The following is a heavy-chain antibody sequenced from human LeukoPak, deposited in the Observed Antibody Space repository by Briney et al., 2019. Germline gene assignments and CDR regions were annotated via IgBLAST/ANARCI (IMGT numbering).Heavy chain of an antibody. CDR3: ARNGIAAAPDYFDY. Sequence: PGGSLRLSCAASGFTVSSNYMSWVRQAPGKGLEWVSVIYSGGSTYYADSVKGRFTISRDNSKNTLYLQMNSLRAEDTAVYYCARNGIAAAPDYFDYWGQGTLVTVSS. J-gene: IGHJ4*02. CDR1: GFTVSSNY. V-gene: IGHV3-66*01. CDR2: IYSGGST. D-gene: IGHD6-13*01.